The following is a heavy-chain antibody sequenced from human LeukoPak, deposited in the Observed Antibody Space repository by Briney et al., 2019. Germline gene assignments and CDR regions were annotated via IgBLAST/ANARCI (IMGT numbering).Heavy chain of an antibody. CDR3: AKAIRQNRDLYDY. Sequence: PGGSLRLSCAASGFTISTYAMTWVRQAPGKGLEWVSGISGSGASTYYADSVKGRFTISRDNSKNTLYLQMNSLRAEDTALYYCAKAIRQNRDLYDYWGQGTLVTVSS. CDR1: GFTISTYA. V-gene: IGHV3-23*01. D-gene: IGHD1-14*01. CDR2: ISGSGAST. J-gene: IGHJ4*02.